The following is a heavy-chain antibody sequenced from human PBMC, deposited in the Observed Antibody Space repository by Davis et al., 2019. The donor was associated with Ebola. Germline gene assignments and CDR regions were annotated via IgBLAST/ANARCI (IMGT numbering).Heavy chain of an antibody. D-gene: IGHD5-18*01. Sequence: GGSLRLSCAASGFDFSDSYMNWVRQAPGKGLEWVSYISSGSSTIYYADSVKGRFTISRDNAKNSLYLQMNSLRDEDTAVYYCARDPDTAMASDAFDIWGQGTMVTVSS. CDR1: GFDFSDSY. CDR3: ARDPDTAMASDAFDI. CDR2: ISSGSSTI. J-gene: IGHJ3*02. V-gene: IGHV3-48*02.